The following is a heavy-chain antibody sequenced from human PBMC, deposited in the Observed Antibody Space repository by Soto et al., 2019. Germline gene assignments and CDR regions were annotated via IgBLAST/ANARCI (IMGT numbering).Heavy chain of an antibody. CDR2: SRDKANGYTT. V-gene: IGHV3-72*01. CDR1: GFTFSARY. D-gene: IGHD1-26*01. CDR3: ATEGSYAGPDCEY. Sequence: EVQLVESGGGLVQPVWSLRLSCVISGFTFSARYIDWVRQAPGKGLEWVGRSRDKANGYTTDYAAPVRGRFTISRDDSKNSLYLQMSSLKTADTAVYYWATEGSYAGPDCEYWGKGTMVTFSS. J-gene: IGHJ4*02.